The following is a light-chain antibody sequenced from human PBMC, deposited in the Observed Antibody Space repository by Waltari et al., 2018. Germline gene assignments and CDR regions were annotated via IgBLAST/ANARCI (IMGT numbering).Light chain of an antibody. V-gene: IGKV1-39*01. Sequence: DIQMTQSPSSLSASVGDRLTITCRASQNIRDYLNWYQHKPGTAPNLLIYAASSLQSGVPSRFSGSGSGTDFTLTISSLQPEDFATYYCQQSYSAPPTFGQGTKVEIK. CDR1: QNIRDY. J-gene: IGKJ1*01. CDR2: AAS. CDR3: QQSYSAPPT.